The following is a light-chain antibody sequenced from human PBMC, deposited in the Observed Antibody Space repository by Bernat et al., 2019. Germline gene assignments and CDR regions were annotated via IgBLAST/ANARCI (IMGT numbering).Light chain of an antibody. V-gene: IGKV1-5*03. CDR2: KAS. J-gene: IGKJ2*01. Sequence: DIQMTQSPSTLSASVGDRVTITCRASQSISSWLAWYQQKPGKAPKLLIYKASSLERGVPSRFSGSGSGTEFTLTISSLQPDDFATYYCQQYKTFGQVTKLEIK. CDR3: QQYKT. CDR1: QSISSW.